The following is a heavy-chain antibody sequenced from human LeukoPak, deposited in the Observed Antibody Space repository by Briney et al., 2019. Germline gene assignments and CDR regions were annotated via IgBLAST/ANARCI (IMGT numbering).Heavy chain of an antibody. J-gene: IGHJ6*03. CDR3: AKDSDGYAGYYYMDV. Sequence: GGSLRLSCAASGFTFSSYGMSWVRQAPGKGLEWVSAISGSGGSTYYADSVKGRFTISRDNSKNTLYLQMNSLRAEDTALYYCAKDSDGYAGYYYMDVWGKGTTVTVSS. CDR1: GFTFSSYG. CDR2: ISGSGGST. D-gene: IGHD5-24*01. V-gene: IGHV3-23*01.